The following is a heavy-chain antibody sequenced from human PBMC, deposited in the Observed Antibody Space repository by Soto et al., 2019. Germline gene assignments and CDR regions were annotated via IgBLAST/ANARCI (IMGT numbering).Heavy chain of an antibody. V-gene: IGHV3-30*18. J-gene: IGHJ6*03. Sequence: QVQLVESGGGVVQPGRSLRLSCAASGFTFSSYGMHWVRQAPGKGLEWVAVISYDGSNKYYADSVKGRFTISRDNSKNTLYLHMNSLRAEDTAVYYCAKDNAYSNFAPDTPPYYMDVWGKGTTVTVSS. CDR3: AKDNAYSNFAPDTPPYYMDV. D-gene: IGHD4-4*01. CDR2: ISYDGSNK. CDR1: GFTFSSYG.